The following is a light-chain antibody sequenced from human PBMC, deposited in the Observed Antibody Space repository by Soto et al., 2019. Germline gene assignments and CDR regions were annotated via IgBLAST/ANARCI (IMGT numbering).Light chain of an antibody. J-gene: IGKJ1*01. CDR1: QSVRSK. Sequence: ETVMTQSPATLSVSLGERATVSCRASQSVRSKVAWYQQRPGQAPRLLIYGASTRATGIPARFSGSGSGTEFTLTISSLQFEDFAVYYCQQYNDWWTFGQGTKVDIK. CDR3: QQYNDWWT. V-gene: IGKV3-15*01. CDR2: GAS.